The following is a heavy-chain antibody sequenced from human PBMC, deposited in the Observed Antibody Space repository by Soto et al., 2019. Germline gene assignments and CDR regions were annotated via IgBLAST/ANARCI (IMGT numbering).Heavy chain of an antibody. Sequence: ASVKVSCKASGYTFTGYYMHWVRQAPGQGLEWMGWINPNSGGTNYAQKFQGWVTMTRDTSISTAYMELSRLRSDDTAVYYCARDCGGDCYSSFDYWGQGTLVTVYS. CDR3: ARDCGGDCYSSFDY. V-gene: IGHV1-2*04. CDR2: INPNSGGT. CDR1: GYTFTGYY. D-gene: IGHD2-21*02. J-gene: IGHJ4*02.